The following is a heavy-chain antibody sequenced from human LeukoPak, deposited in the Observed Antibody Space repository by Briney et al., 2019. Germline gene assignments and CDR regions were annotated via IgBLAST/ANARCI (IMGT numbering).Heavy chain of an antibody. Sequence: GASVKVSCKASGYTFTSYGISWVRQAPGQGLEWMGWISAYNGNTNYAQKLQGRVTMTTDTSASTAYMELSSLRSEDMAVYYCARSLIAVAQTDYYYMDVWGKGTTVTVSS. CDR1: GYTFTSYG. J-gene: IGHJ6*03. CDR2: ISAYNGNT. D-gene: IGHD6-19*01. CDR3: ARSLIAVAQTDYYYMDV. V-gene: IGHV1-18*03.